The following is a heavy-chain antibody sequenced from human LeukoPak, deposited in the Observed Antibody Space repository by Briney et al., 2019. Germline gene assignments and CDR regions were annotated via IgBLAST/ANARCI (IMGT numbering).Heavy chain of an antibody. J-gene: IGHJ6*02. CDR3: ARKPPFWVDPLGYGMDV. CDR1: GGSISSYY. CDR2: IYYSGST. Sequence: RASETLSLTCTVSGGSISSYYWSWIRQPPGKGLEWIGYIYYSGSTNYNPSLKSRVTISVDTSKNQFSLKLSSVTAADTAVYYCARKPPFWVDPLGYGMDVWGQGITVTVSS. D-gene: IGHD3-16*01. V-gene: IGHV4-59*08.